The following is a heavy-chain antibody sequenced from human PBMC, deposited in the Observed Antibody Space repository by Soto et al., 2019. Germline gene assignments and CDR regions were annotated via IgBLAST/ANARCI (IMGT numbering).Heavy chain of an antibody. CDR1: GYTFNSYG. V-gene: IGHV1-18*01. CDR2: ISAYNGNT. Sequence: QVQLVQSGAEVKKPGASVKVSCKASGYTFNSYGISWVRQAPGQGLEWMGWISAYNGNTNYAQKPQGRVTMTTDTSTRTAYMELRSLRSDDTAVYYCARDRFDVGATNWFDPWGQGTLVTVSS. D-gene: IGHD1-26*01. CDR3: ARDRFDVGATNWFDP. J-gene: IGHJ5*02.